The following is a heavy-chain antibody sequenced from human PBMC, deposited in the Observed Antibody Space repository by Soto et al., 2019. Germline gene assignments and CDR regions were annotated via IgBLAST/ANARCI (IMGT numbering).Heavy chain of an antibody. CDR1: GGSISSGYYY. V-gene: IGHV4-30-4*01. D-gene: IGHD3-22*01. CDR3: ARVGGYDSIIDY. CDR2: IYYSGST. J-gene: IGHJ4*02. Sequence: SLTCTVSGGSISSGYYYWSWIRQPPGKGLEWIGYIYYSGSTYYNPSLKSRVTISVDTSKNQFSLKLSSVTAADTAVYYCARVGGYDSIIDYGGQGTLVTVSP.